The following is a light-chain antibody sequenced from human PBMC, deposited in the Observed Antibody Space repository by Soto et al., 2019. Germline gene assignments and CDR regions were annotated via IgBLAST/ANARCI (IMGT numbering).Light chain of an antibody. CDR2: RNN. V-gene: IGLV1-47*01. J-gene: IGLJ1*01. Sequence: QSVLTQPPSASGTPGQRVTISCSGSSSNIGSNYVYWYQQLPGTAPKLLIYRNNQRPSGVPDRFSGSKSGTSASLAISGLXSEDEADYYSAAWDDSLSGRVFGTGTKVTVL. CDR3: AAWDDSLSGRV. CDR1: SSNIGSNY.